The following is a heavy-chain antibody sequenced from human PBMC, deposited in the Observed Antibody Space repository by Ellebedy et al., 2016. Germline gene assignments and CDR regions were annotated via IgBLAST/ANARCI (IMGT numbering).Heavy chain of an antibody. J-gene: IGHJ3*02. Sequence: SETLSLTCTVSGGSISSSSYYWGWIRQPPGKGLEWIGSIYYSGSTYYNPSLKSRVTISVDTSKNQFSLKLSSVTAADTAVYYCARELSGGGAFDIWGQGTMVTVSS. D-gene: IGHD3-10*01. V-gene: IGHV4-39*02. CDR1: GGSISSSSYY. CDR3: ARELSGGGAFDI. CDR2: IYYSGST.